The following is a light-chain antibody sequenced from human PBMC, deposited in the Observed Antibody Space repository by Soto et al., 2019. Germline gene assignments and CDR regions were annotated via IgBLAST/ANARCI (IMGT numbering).Light chain of an antibody. CDR3: QQYGSSLTWT. V-gene: IGKV3-20*01. CDR2: AAS. Sequence: EVVLTQSPGIVSLSPGERVTLSWRASQRVISNYSAWYQQRPGQAPRLLIYAASSRATGIPDRFSGSGSGTDFTLSISSREPEDFAVYYCQQYGSSLTWTFGQGTKVEMK. CDR1: QRVISNY. J-gene: IGKJ1*01.